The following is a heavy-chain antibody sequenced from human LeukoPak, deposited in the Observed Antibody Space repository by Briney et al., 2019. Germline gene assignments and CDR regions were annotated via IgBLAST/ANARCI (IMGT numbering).Heavy chain of an antibody. J-gene: IGHJ4*02. Sequence: SGGSLRLSCAASGFTFSSYGMHWVRQAPGKGLEWVAVISYDGSNKYYADSVKGRFTISRDNSKNTLYLQMNSLRAEDTAVYYCAKEASGGSNYFDYWGQGTLVTVSS. CDR3: AKEASGGSNYFDY. V-gene: IGHV3-30*18. CDR2: ISYDGSNK. D-gene: IGHD2-15*01. CDR1: GFTFSSYG.